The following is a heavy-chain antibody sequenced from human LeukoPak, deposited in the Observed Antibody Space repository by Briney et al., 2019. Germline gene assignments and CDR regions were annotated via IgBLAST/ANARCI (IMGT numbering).Heavy chain of an antibody. CDR3: ARDHKKYSSSGYYMDV. D-gene: IGHD6-13*01. CDR2: INHSGST. J-gene: IGHJ6*03. V-gene: IGHV4-34*01. CDR1: GGSISSYY. Sequence: SETLSLTCTVYGGSISSYYWSWIRQPPGKGLEWIGEINHSGSTNYNPSLKSRVTISVDTSKNQFSLKLSSVTAADTAVYYCARDHKKYSSSGYYMDVWGKGTTVTVSS.